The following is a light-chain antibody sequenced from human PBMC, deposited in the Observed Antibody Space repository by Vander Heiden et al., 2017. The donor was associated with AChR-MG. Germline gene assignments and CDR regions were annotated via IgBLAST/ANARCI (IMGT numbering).Light chain of an antibody. V-gene: IGLV2-11*01. CDR2: DVN. CDR1: SSDVGAYKY. Sequence: QSALTQPRSVSGSPGQSVTISCTGTSSDVGAYKYVSWYQQHPVKAPNLMVYDVNKRPSGVPDRFSGSKSGNTASLTISGLQAEDEADYYCCSYAGSYTWVFGGGTKLTVL. CDR3: CSYAGSYTWV. J-gene: IGLJ3*02.